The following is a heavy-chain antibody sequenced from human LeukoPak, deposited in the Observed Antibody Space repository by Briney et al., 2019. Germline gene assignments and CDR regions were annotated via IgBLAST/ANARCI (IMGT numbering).Heavy chain of an antibody. D-gene: IGHD3-10*01. CDR1: GFTDSSNY. J-gene: IGHJ4*02. V-gene: IGHV3-53*01. CDR2: LYNAGLT. CDR3: VAMIRGVGY. Sequence: LTGGSLRLSCAASGFTDSSNYMTWVRQAPGKGLEWVAVLYNAGLTYYADSVKGRFTISRDNSRNTLYLQMNSLRAEDTAVYYCVAMIRGVGYWGQGTLVTVSS.